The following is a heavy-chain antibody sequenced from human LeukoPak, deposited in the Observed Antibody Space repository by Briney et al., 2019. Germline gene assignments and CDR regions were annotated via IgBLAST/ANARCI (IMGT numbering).Heavy chain of an antibody. CDR1: RFKFSGYA. V-gene: IGHV3-23*01. J-gene: IGHJ4*02. D-gene: IGHD5-24*01. CDR3: AKVYSIDAYNYPFDC. Sequence: PVGPLRFSSETHRFKFSGYAMSSIRKAPEKSPYCATSITGSGGSTYYADSVKGRFTISRDNCKSSLFLQITSLRAEDTAVYHCAKVYSIDAYNYPFDCWGQGTLVTVAS. CDR2: ITGSGGST.